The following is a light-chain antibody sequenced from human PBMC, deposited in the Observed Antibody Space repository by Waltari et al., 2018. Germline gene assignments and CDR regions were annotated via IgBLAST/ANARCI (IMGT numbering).Light chain of an antibody. Sequence: EIVMTQSPATLSVSPGARATLSCRASPSGSSNLAWYQQQPGQAPRLLIYGASTSATGIPVRVSGSGSGTEFTLTISRLQAEDFAVYYCQQNNNWSSFGPGTKVDIK. J-gene: IGKJ3*01. CDR3: QQNNNWSS. V-gene: IGKV3-15*01. CDR2: GAS. CDR1: PSGSSN.